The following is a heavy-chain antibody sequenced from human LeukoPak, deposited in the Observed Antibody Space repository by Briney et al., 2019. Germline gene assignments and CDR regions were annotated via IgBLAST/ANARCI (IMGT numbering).Heavy chain of an antibody. CDR3: ARDSHSVDTATPRGFDP. Sequence: SETLSLTCTVSGGSMTSHYWSWIRQPPGKGLEWIGYIYYSGSTNYNPSLKSRVTISVDTSKSQFSLKLSSVTAADTAVYYRARDSHSVDTATPRGFDPWGQGTLVTVSS. J-gene: IGHJ5*02. CDR2: IYYSGST. D-gene: IGHD2-15*01. V-gene: IGHV4-59*11. CDR1: GGSMTSHY.